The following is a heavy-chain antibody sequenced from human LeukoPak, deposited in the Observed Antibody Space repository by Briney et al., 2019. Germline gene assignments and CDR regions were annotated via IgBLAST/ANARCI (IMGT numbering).Heavy chain of an antibody. V-gene: IGHV4-59*01. Sequence: SETLSLTCTVSGGSISSYYWSWIRQPPGKGLEWIGYIYYSGSTNSNPSLKSRVTISVDTSKNQFSLRLTSVTAADTAVYYCARGYYYDYSGPDFDYWGQGTLVTVSS. D-gene: IGHD3-22*01. CDR2: IYYSGST. CDR1: GGSISSYY. CDR3: ARGYYYDYSGPDFDY. J-gene: IGHJ4*02.